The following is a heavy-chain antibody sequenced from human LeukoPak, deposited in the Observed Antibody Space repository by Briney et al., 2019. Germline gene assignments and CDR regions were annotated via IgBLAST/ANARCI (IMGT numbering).Heavy chain of an antibody. CDR3: AKDRNYDFWSGFDY. V-gene: IGHV3-30*02. CDR1: GFTFSSYG. Sequence: GGSLRLSCAASGFTFSSYGMHWVRQAPGKGLEWVAFIRYDGSNKYYADSVKGRFTISRDNSKNTLYLQMNSLRAEDTAVYYCAKDRNYDFWSGFDYWGQGTLVTVSS. CDR2: IRYDGSNK. J-gene: IGHJ4*02. D-gene: IGHD3-3*01.